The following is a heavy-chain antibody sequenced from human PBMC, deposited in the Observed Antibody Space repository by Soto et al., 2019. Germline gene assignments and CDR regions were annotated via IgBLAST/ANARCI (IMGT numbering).Heavy chain of an antibody. D-gene: IGHD2-21*02. CDR3: ASPRGYCGGDCYVDY. V-gene: IGHV3-30-3*01. CDR1: GFTFSSYA. J-gene: IGHJ4*02. Sequence: QVQLVESGGGVVQPGRSLRLSCAASGFTFSSYAMHWVRQAPGKGLEWVAVISYDGSNKYYADSVKGRFTISRDNSKNTLYLQMNSLRAEDTAVYYCASPRGYCGGDCYVDYWGQGTLVNVSS. CDR2: ISYDGSNK.